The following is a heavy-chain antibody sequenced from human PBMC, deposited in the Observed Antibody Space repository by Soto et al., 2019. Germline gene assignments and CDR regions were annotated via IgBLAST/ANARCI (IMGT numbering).Heavy chain of an antibody. J-gene: IGHJ3*02. V-gene: IGHV3-15*01. D-gene: IGHD2-21*02. Sequence: GGSLRLSCAASGFTFSNAWMSWVRQAPGKGLGWVGRIKSKTDGGTTDYAAPVKGRFTISRDDSKNTLYLQMNSLKTEDTAVYYCKSNPLCGGDLAYADSDAFDNWGHGTLVTVSS. CDR3: KSNPLCGGDLAYADSDAFDN. CDR2: IKSKTDGGTT. CDR1: GFTFSNAW.